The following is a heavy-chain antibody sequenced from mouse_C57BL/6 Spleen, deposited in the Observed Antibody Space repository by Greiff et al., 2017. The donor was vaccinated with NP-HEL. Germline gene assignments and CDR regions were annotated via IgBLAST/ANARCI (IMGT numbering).Heavy chain of an antibody. CDR1: GYTFTNYW. D-gene: IGHD1-1*01. CDR2: IYPGGGYT. Sequence: QVQLQQSGAELVRPGTSVKMSCKASGYTFTNYWIGWAKQRPGHGLEWIGDIYPGGGYTNYNEKFKGKATLTADKSSSTAYMQFSSLTSEDSAIYYCARITTVPYYYAMDYWGQGTSVTVSS. CDR3: ARITTVPYYYAMDY. J-gene: IGHJ4*01. V-gene: IGHV1-63*01.